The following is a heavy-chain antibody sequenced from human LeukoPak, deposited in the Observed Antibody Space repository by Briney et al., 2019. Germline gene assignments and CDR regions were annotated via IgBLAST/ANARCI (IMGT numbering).Heavy chain of an antibody. CDR2: IKSDGSST. CDR3: ARVNGYGWFDP. D-gene: IGHD2-2*03. V-gene: IGHV3-74*03. CDR1: GFAFSTYW. Sequence: PGGSLRLSCAASGFAFSTYWMHWVRQAPGKGLVWVSRIKSDGSSTTYADFVKGRFTISRDNAKNSLYLQMNSLRAEDTAVYCCARVNGYGWFDPWGQGTLVTVSS. J-gene: IGHJ5*02.